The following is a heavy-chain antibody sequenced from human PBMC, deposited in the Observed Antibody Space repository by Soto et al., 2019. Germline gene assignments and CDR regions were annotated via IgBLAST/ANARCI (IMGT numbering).Heavy chain of an antibody. D-gene: IGHD3-9*01. V-gene: IGHV3-23*01. J-gene: IGHJ4*02. CDR2: ISGSGGST. Sequence: GGSLRLSCAASGFTFSSYAMSWVRQAPGKGLEWVSAISGSGGSTYYADSVKGRFTISRDNSKNTLYLQMNSLRAEDTAVYYCAKPYDILTGYTWYFDFSGQGIRVTVSS. CDR1: GFTFSSYA. CDR3: AKPYDILTGYTWYFDF.